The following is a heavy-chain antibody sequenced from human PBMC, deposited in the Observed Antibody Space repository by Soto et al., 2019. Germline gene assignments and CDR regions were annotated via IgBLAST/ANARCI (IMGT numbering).Heavy chain of an antibody. CDR1: GGTFSSYT. Sequence: GASVKVSWKASGGTFSSYTISWVRQAPGQGLEWMGRIIPILGIANYAQKFQGRVTITADKSTSTAYMELSSLRSEDTAVYYCATSGGSTPPWNFDYWGQGTLVTVSS. J-gene: IGHJ4*02. CDR3: ATSGGSTPPWNFDY. V-gene: IGHV1-69*02. D-gene: IGHD3-10*01. CDR2: IIPILGIA.